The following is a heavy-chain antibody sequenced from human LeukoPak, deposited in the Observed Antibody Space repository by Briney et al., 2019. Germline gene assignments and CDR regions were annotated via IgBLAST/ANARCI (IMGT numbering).Heavy chain of an antibody. J-gene: IGHJ5*02. D-gene: IGHD6-6*01. V-gene: IGHV4-59*01. Sequence: SETLSLTCTVSGGSISSYYWSWIRQPPGKGLEWIGYIYYSGSTKYKPSLKSRVTISVDTSKNQFSLKLSSVTAADTAVYYCARTSSIAARYNWFDPWGQGTLVTVSS. CDR1: GGSISSYY. CDR2: IYYSGST. CDR3: ARTSSIAARYNWFDP.